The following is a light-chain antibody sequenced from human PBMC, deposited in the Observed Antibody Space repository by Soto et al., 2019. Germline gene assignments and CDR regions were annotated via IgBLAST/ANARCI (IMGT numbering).Light chain of an antibody. CDR3: SLYASTTTVM. CDR1: SSDIGRYNL. V-gene: IGLV2-23*02. J-gene: IGLJ3*02. Sequence: QSALTQPASVSGSPGQSITISCTGTSSDIGRYNLVSWYQQHTGKPPKLMIYEATKRPSGVSNRFSGSKSGNTASLTIAGLQAEDGGDYYCSLYASTTTVMFGGGTKLTV. CDR2: EAT.